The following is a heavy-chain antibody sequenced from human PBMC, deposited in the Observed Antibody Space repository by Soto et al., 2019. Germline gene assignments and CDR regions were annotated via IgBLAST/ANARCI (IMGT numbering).Heavy chain of an antibody. D-gene: IGHD4-4*01. V-gene: IGHV3-21*01. Sequence: GGSLRLSCAASGFTFFSYTMNWVRPAPGKGLEWVATIGSDGNYIYYADSMKGRFTISRDNAKNLLFLEMNSVRGDDSARYYCARGYRQFDSWGQGILVTVSS. CDR3: ARGYRQFDS. CDR1: GFTFFSYT. J-gene: IGHJ4*02. CDR2: IGSDGNYI.